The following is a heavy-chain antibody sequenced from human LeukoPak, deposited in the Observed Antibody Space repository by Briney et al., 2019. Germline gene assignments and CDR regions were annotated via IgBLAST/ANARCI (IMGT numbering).Heavy chain of an antibody. J-gene: IGHJ4*02. Sequence: GGSLRLSCAASGFTFSSCGFTWVRQAPGKGLEWAASIGTTGTDSYYADSVSGRFTITRDNAKNSMYLQMDSLSDEDTAVYYCATETIGRHYDYWGKGTLLTVSS. CDR2: IGTTGTDS. D-gene: IGHD1-14*01. V-gene: IGHV3-21*01. CDR3: ATETIGRHYDY. CDR1: GFTFSSCG.